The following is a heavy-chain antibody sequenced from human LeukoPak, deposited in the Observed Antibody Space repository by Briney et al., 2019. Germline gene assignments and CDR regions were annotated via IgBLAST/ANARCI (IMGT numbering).Heavy chain of an antibody. CDR3: ARASSPYGGNPLFDY. J-gene: IGHJ4*02. D-gene: IGHD4-23*01. CDR2: INHSGST. V-gene: IGHV4-34*09. CDR1: GGSFSGYY. Sequence: SETLSLTCAVYGGSFSGYYWSWIRQPPGKGLEWIGEINHSGSTNCNPSLKSRTTISADTSKNQFSLKVNSMTAADTAVYHCARASSPYGGNPLFDYWGQGTLVTVSS.